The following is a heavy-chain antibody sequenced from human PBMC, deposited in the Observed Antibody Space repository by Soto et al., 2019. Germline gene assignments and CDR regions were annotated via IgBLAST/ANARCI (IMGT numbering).Heavy chain of an antibody. D-gene: IGHD1-7*01. CDR1: GGTFSSYA. CDR3: ARPYNWKYIRFDY. J-gene: IGHJ4*02. Sequence: GASVKVSCKASGGTFSSYAISWVRQAPGQGLEWMGGIIPIFGTANYAQKFQGRVTITADKSTSTAYMELSSLRSEDTAVYYCARPYNWKYIRFDYWGQGNLVTVSS. CDR2: IIPIFGTA. V-gene: IGHV1-69*06.